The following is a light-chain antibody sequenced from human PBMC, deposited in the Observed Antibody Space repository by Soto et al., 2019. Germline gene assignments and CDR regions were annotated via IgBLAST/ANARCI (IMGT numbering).Light chain of an antibody. CDR1: QSVRSS. CDR2: DAS. Sequence: EIVMTPSPGTLSVSPGERATLFCRASQSVRSSLAWYQQKPGQAPRLFIYDASTRATGIPARFSGSGSGTEFTLTISSLQSEDFAVYYCQQYNSWPETFGQGTKVDI. V-gene: IGKV3-15*01. J-gene: IGKJ1*01. CDR3: QQYNSWPET.